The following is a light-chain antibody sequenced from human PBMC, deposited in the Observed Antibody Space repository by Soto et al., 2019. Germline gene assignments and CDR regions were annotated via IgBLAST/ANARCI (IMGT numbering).Light chain of an antibody. V-gene: IGKV1-5*03. CDR3: QQYRSFPYT. Sequence: DIQMTQSPATLSASVGERVTMTCRASQNIEAWLAWYQQKPGKAPKLLIYKASILEIGVPSRFRGSGSGTEFTLTISSLQPDDFATYYCQQYRSFPYTFGQGTKLEI. J-gene: IGKJ2*01. CDR1: QNIEAW. CDR2: KAS.